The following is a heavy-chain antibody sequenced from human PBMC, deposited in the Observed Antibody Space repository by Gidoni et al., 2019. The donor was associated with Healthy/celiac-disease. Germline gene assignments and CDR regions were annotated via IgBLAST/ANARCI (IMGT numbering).Heavy chain of an antibody. CDR2: ISYDGSNK. CDR3: AKLSGDREVY. CDR1: GFTFSRYG. V-gene: IGHV3-30*18. J-gene: IGHJ4*02. Sequence: QVQLVESGGGVVQPGRSLRLSCAASGFTFSRYGMHWVRQAPGKGLEWVAVISYDGSNKYYADSVKGRFTISRDNSKNTLYLQMNSLRAEDTAVYYCAKLSGDREVYWGQGTLVTVSS. D-gene: IGHD7-27*01.